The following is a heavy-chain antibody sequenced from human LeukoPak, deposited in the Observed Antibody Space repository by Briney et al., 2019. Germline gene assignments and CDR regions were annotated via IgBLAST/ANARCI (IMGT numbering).Heavy chain of an antibody. Sequence: GGSLRLSCAASGFTFDDYAMHWVRHAPGKGLEWVSLISGDGGSTYYADSVKGRFTISRDNSKNSLYLQMNSLRTEDTALYYCAKDSRVAGTSNYYGMDVWGQGTTVTVSS. CDR1: GFTFDDYA. J-gene: IGHJ6*02. D-gene: IGHD6-19*01. V-gene: IGHV3-43*02. CDR2: ISGDGGST. CDR3: AKDSRVAGTSNYYGMDV.